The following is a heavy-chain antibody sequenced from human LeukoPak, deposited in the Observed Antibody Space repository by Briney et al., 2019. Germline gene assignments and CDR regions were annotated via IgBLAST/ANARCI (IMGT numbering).Heavy chain of an antibody. Sequence: SETLSLTCAVYGGSFSGYYWSWIRQPPGRGLEWIGEINHSGSTNYNPSLKSRVTISVDTSKNQFSLKLSSVTAADTAVYYCARETKSSVRGAIDYWGQGTLVTVSS. CDR2: INHSGST. V-gene: IGHV4-34*01. D-gene: IGHD3-10*01. CDR1: GGSFSGYY. J-gene: IGHJ4*02. CDR3: ARETKSSVRGAIDY.